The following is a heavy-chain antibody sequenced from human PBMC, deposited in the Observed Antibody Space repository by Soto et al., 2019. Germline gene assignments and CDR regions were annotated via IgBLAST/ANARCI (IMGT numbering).Heavy chain of an antibody. CDR1: GYSFTDYH. CDR3: ARGDSTDCSNGVCSFFYNHDMDV. D-gene: IGHD2-8*01. Sequence: ASVKVSCKASGYSFTDYHIHWVRQAPGQGLEWLGRIDPKSGGTSTAQKFQGWVTMTTDTSISTASMELTRLTSDDTAIYYCARGDSTDCSNGVCSFFYNHDMDVWGQGTTVTAP. CDR2: IDPKSGGT. J-gene: IGHJ6*02. V-gene: IGHV1-2*04.